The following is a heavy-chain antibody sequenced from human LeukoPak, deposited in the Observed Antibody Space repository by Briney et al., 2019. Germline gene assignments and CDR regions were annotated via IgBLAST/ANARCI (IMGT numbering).Heavy chain of an antibody. J-gene: IGHJ5*02. CDR2: IYYSGSP. CDR1: GGSMRSYY. D-gene: IGHD6-13*01. V-gene: IGHV4-59*08. Sequence: ADPLSLTCTVSGGSMRSYYWSWIRHPPGKGLEWLGYIYYSGSPNYNPSLKTRVPISVDTSKNQFSLKLSSVTAADPAVYYCATLPPSFHSSSCHGCFAPWGQGTLVTVSS. CDR3: ATLPPSFHSSSCHGCFAP.